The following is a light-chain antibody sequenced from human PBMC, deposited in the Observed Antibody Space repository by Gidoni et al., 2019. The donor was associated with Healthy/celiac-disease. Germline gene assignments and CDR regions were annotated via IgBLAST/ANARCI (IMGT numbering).Light chain of an antibody. V-gene: IGKV1-8*01. CDR2: AAS. CDR3: QQYYSYPRS. J-gene: IGKJ2*03. CDR1: QGISSY. Sequence: AIRMTQSPSSFSASTGDRVTITCRASQGISSYLDWYQQKPVKAPKLLIYAASTLQSGVPSRFSGSGSGTDFTLTISCLQSEDFATYYCQQYYSYPRSFGQGTKLEIK.